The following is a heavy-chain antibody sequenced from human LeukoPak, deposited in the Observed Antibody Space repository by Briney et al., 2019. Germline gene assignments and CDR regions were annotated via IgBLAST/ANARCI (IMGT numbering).Heavy chain of an antibody. J-gene: IGHJ3*02. D-gene: IGHD5-18*01. V-gene: IGHV4-59*08. CDR2: IYYSGST. Sequence: SETLSLTCTVSGGSISSYYWSWIRQPPGKGLEWIGYIYYSGSTNYNPSLKSRVTISVDTSKDQFSLKLGSVTAADTAVYYCARLRYSYGYDAFDIWGQGTMVTVSS. CDR3: ARLRYSYGYDAFDI. CDR1: GGSISSYY.